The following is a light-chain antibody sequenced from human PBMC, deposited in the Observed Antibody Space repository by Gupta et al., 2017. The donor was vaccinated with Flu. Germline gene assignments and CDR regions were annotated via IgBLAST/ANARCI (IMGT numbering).Light chain of an antibody. Sequence: EIVLTQSPGTLSLSPGERATLSCRTSQSVNTNNLAWYQQKPGQAPSLLIYGASRRATGIPDRFSGSGSGTDFTLTISRLEPEDFAVYYCQLYGGSPLYTFGQGTKVEIK. CDR3: QLYGGSPLYT. V-gene: IGKV3-20*01. J-gene: IGKJ2*01. CDR1: QSVNTNN. CDR2: GAS.